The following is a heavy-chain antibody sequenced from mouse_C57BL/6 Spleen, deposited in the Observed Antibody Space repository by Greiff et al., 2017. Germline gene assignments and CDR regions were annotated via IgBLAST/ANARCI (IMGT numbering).Heavy chain of an antibody. J-gene: IGHJ4*01. CDR1: GFTFSSYG. CDR2: ISSGGSYT. D-gene: IGHD1-1*01. CDR3: ARRGITTVVADAMDY. V-gene: IGHV5-6*02. Sequence: DVKLVESGGDLVKPGGSLKLSCAASGFTFSSYGMSWVRQTPDKRLEWVATISSGGSYTYYPDSVQGRFTISRDNAKNTLYLQMSSLKSEDTAMYYCARRGITTVVADAMDYWGQGTSVTVAS.